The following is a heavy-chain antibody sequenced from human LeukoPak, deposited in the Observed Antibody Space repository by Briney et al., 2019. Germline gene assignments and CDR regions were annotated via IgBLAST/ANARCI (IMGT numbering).Heavy chain of an antibody. D-gene: IGHD5-12*01. Sequence: KPSETLSLTCTVSGGSISSGDYYWSWIRQPPGKGLEWIVYIYYSGSTYYNPSLKSRVTISVDTSKNQFSLKLSSVTAADTAVYYCAREVLDIVATDKYFDLWGRGTLVTVSS. CDR3: AREVLDIVATDKYFDL. CDR2: IYYSGST. J-gene: IGHJ2*01. CDR1: GGSISSGDYY. V-gene: IGHV4-30-4*01.